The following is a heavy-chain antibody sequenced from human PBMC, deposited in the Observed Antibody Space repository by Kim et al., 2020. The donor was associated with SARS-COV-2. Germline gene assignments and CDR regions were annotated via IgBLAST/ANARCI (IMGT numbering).Heavy chain of an antibody. D-gene: IGHD6-13*01. V-gene: IGHV4-59*08. CDR2: IYYSGST. Sequence: SETLSLTCTVSGGSISSYYWSWIRQPPGKGLEWIGYIYYSGSTNYNPSLKSRVTISVDTSKNQFSLKLSSVTAADTAVYYCARRIAAAGMRAFDIWGQGTMVTVSS. CDR1: GGSISSYY. CDR3: ARRIAAAGMRAFDI. J-gene: IGHJ3*02.